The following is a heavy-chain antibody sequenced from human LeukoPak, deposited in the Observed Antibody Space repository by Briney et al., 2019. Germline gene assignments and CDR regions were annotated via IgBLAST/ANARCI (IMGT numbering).Heavy chain of an antibody. CDR3: AREIPGAMNAFDM. V-gene: IGHV3-7*01. J-gene: IGHJ3*02. Sequence: GGSLRLSCAASGFSFSTYWMTWVRQAPGKGPEWVANIKEDGRKEYYVDSVKGRFSISRDNAKNSLYLQMNSLRAEDTALYYCAREIPGAMNAFDMWGQGTRVTVSS. CDR2: IKEDGRKE. D-gene: IGHD2-2*01. CDR1: GFSFSTYW.